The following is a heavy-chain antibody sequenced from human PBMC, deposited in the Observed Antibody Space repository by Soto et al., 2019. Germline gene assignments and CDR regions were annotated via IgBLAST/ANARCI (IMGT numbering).Heavy chain of an antibody. CDR3: TKLEAFDV. CDR1: GFTVSTNY. V-gene: IGHV3-66*01. J-gene: IGHJ3*01. CDR2: IYSDGST. Sequence: EVQLVESGGGLVQPGGSLRLSCAASGFTVSTNYMSWVRQAPGKGLEWVSLIYSDGSTYYTDSVKGRFTISRDNSKNTLYLQMSSLRAEDTAVYYCTKLEAFDVWGQGTMVTVSS.